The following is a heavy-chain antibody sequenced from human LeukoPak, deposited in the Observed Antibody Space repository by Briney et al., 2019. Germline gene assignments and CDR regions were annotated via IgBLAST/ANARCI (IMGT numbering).Heavy chain of an antibody. Sequence: GGSLRLSCAASGFTFSSYSMNWVLQAPGKGLEWVSSISSSSSYIYYADSVKGRFTISRDNAKNSLYLQMNSLRAEDTAVYYCARDFRAVGSIWGQGTMVTVSS. CDR2: ISSSSSYI. CDR1: GFTFSSYS. CDR3: ARDFRAVGSI. J-gene: IGHJ3*02. D-gene: IGHD3-10*01. V-gene: IGHV3-21*01.